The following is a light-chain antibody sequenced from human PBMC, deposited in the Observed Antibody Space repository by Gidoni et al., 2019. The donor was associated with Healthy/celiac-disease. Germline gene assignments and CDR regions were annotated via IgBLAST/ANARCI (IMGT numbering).Light chain of an antibody. Sequence: DIVMTQSPDSLAVSLGERATIKCKSSQSVLYSSNNKNYLAWYQQKPGQPPKLLIYWASTRESGVPDRFIGSGSGTDFTLTISSLQAEDVAVYYCQQYYSTPFTFXPXTKVDIK. CDR1: QSVLYSSNNKNY. J-gene: IGKJ3*01. CDR2: WAS. CDR3: QQYYSTPFT. V-gene: IGKV4-1*01.